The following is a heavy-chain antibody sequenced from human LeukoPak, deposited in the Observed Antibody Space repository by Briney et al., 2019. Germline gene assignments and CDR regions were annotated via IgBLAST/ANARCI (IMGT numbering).Heavy chain of an antibody. Sequence: GASVKVSCKASGYTFTGYYMHWVRQAPGQGLEWMGWINPNSGGTNYAQKFQGRVTMTRDTSISTAYMELSRLRSDDTAVYYCARDSGYCSSTSCYRYDYWGQGTLVTVS. CDR2: INPNSGGT. D-gene: IGHD2-2*02. J-gene: IGHJ4*02. V-gene: IGHV1-2*02. CDR1: GYTFTGYY. CDR3: ARDSGYCSSTSCYRYDY.